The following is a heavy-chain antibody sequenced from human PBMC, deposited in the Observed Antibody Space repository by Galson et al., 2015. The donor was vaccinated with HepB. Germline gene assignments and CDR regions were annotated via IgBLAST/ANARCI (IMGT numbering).Heavy chain of an antibody. Sequence: SVKVSCKASGYTFTGYYMHWVRQAPGQGLEWMGWINPNSGGTNYAQKFQGRVTMTRDTSISTAYMELSRLRSDDTAVYYCARDPIAAADWPANWYFDLWGRGTLVTVSS. CDR3: ARDPIAAADWPANWYFDL. D-gene: IGHD6-13*01. J-gene: IGHJ2*01. CDR1: GYTFTGYY. V-gene: IGHV1-2*02. CDR2: INPNSGGT.